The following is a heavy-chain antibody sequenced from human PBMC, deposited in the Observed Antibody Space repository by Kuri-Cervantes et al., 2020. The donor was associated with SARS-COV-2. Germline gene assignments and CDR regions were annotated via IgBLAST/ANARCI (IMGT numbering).Heavy chain of an antibody. CDR1: GFTFSSYA. V-gene: IGHV3-23*01. CDR3: AKDLSLLWFGKSDWFDP. J-gene: IGHJ5*02. D-gene: IGHD3-10*01. CDR2: ISGSGGST. Sequence: ETLSLTCAASGFTFSSYAMSWVRQAPGKGLEWVSAISGSGGSTYYADSVKGRFTISRDNSKNTLYLQMNSLRAEDTAVYYCAKDLSLLWFGKSDWFDPWGQGTLVTVSS.